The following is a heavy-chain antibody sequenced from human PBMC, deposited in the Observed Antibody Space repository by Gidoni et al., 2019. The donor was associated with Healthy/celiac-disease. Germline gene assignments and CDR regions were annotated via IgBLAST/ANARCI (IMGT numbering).Heavy chain of an antibody. Sequence: QMQLVQSGPEVKKPGTAVKVSCKASGFTSTSSTVQWVRQARGQRLEWIGWLVVGSGNTNCAQKFQERVTITRDMSTSTAYMELSSLRSEDTAVYYCAADSGAVVAAPAYYYGMDVWGQGTTVTVSS. CDR3: AADSGAVVAAPAYYYGMDV. J-gene: IGHJ6*02. CDR2: LVVGSGNT. V-gene: IGHV1-58*01. D-gene: IGHD2-15*01. CDR1: GFTSTSST.